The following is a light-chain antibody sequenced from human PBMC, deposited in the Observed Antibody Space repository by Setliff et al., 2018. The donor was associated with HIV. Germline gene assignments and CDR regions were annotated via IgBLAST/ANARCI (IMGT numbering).Light chain of an antibody. V-gene: IGLV3-21*03. CDR1: NIGRKS. Sequence: SYELTQPPSVSVAPGKTARITCGGNNIGRKSVHWYEQRPGEAPVLVVYDDSDRPAGIPERFCGSNSGHAATLTIGRVEAGDEAEYYCQVWDSSSDPYVVGTGTKV. CDR3: QVWDSSSDPYV. CDR2: DDS. J-gene: IGLJ1*01.